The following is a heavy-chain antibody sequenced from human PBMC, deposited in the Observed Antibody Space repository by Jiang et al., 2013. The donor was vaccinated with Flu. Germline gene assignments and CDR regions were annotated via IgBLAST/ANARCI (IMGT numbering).Heavy chain of an antibody. J-gene: IGHJ4*02. V-gene: IGHV5-51*01. D-gene: IGHD3-22*01. CDR3: ARVAYYYDSSGYPYTLYYFDY. Sequence: GAEVNEARESLKISCKGSGYSFTSYWIGWVRQMPGKGLEWMGIIYPGDSDTRYSPSFQGQVTISADKSISTAYLQWSSLKASDTAMYYCARVAYYYDSSGYPYTLYYFDYWGQGTLVTVSS. CDR2: IYPGDSDT. CDR1: GYSFTSYW.